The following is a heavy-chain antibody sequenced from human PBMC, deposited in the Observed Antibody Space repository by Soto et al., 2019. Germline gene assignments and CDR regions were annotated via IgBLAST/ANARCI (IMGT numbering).Heavy chain of an antibody. D-gene: IGHD3-10*01. CDR2: IYPTGTT. CDR1: GYFISNGYY. J-gene: IGHJ4*02. CDR3: ARDATYGLYYFDH. V-gene: IGHV4-38-2*02. Sequence: PSETLSLTCAVSGYFISNGYYWDWIRQPPGKGLEWIGSIYPTGTTYYHPSLKSRVTISVDTSKNHFSLKLTSVTAADTAVYYCARDATYGLYYFDHWGQGTLVTVSS.